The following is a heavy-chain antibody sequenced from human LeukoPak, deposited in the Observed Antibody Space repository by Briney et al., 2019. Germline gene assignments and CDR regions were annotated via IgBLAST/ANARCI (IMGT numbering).Heavy chain of an antibody. Sequence: ASVKISCTTSGYDFSTYAICRVREAPGQRRVCMGGRRPSNGNRNYAQKVQDRVPLTTDTSTSTVSMELRSLRSDGTAVYYCARAFSASKSCDYWGQGTLVPVSS. CDR3: ARAFSASKSCDY. CDR2: RRPSNGNR. V-gene: IGHV1-18*01. J-gene: IGHJ4*02. D-gene: IGHD6-19*01. CDR1: GYDFSTYA.